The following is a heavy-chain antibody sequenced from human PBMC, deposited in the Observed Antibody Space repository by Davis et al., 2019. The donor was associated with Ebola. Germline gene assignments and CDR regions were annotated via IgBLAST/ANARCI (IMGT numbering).Heavy chain of an antibody. CDR2: INSDGSST. CDR1: GFTFSRYW. J-gene: IGHJ4*02. CDR3: AIKDYRDFDY. Sequence: GESLKISCAASGFTFSRYWMHWVRQAPGKGLVWVSRINSDGSSTSYADSMKGRFTISRDNAKNTLYLQMNSLRAEDTAVYYCAIKDYRDFDYWGQGTLVTVSS. D-gene: IGHD3-16*01. V-gene: IGHV3-74*01.